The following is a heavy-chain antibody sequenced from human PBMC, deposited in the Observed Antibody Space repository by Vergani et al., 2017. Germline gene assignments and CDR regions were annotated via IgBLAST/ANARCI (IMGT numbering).Heavy chain of an antibody. CDR3: ARDLGGIVVVPAATHYGMDV. Sequence: QVQLVQSGAEVKKPGASVKVSCKASGYTFTGYYTHWVRQAPGQGLEWMGWINPNSGGTNYAQKFQGWVTMTRDTSISTAYMELSRLRSDDTAVYYCARDLGGIVVVPAATHYGMDVWGQGTTVTVSS. CDR1: GYTFTGYY. CDR2: INPNSGGT. J-gene: IGHJ6*02. D-gene: IGHD2-2*01. V-gene: IGHV1-2*04.